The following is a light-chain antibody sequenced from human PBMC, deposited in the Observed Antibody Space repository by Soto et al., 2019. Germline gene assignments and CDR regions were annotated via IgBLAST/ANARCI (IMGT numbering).Light chain of an antibody. CDR1: NIGSKN. CDR2: DNS. Sequence: SYELTQPPSVSVAPGQTARITCGGDNIGSKNVHWYQQKPGQAPVVVVYDNSDRPSEIPERFSGSNSGSTATLTISRVEAGDEADYCCQVWDISTDHGVFGGGTKVTVL. J-gene: IGLJ3*02. CDR3: QVWDISTDHGV. V-gene: IGLV3-21*02.